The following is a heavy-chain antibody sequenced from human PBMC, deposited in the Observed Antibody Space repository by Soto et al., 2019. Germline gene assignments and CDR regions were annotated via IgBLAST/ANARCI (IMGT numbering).Heavy chain of an antibody. CDR3: AGRRIVPTTKFDY. D-gene: IGHD1-26*01. Sequence: SETLSLTCTVSGGSISSSSFYWGWIRQPPGKGLEWIGHIFHTGATYQNPTLKSRLRMSVDTSKNQFSLNLSSVTATDTAVYYCAGRRIVPTTKFDYWGQGTLVTVSS. CDR1: GGSISSSSFY. J-gene: IGHJ4*02. V-gene: IGHV4-39*01. CDR2: IFHTGAT.